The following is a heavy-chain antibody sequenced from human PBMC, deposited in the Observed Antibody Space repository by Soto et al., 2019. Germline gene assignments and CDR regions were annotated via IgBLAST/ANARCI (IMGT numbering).Heavy chain of an antibody. D-gene: IGHD6-6*01. CDR2: ISGSTGTT. Sequence: EHVLESGGGLVQPGGSLRLSCAASGCMFNHYAMAWVRQTPWKGLEWVSVISGSTGTTYYADSVKGRFTISRDNSKNTVYLQMNSLRVEDSALYSCAKVIVLGASTLEYWGPGTRVTVSS. V-gene: IGHV3-23*01. J-gene: IGHJ4*02. CDR1: GCMFNHYA. CDR3: AKVIVLGASTLEY.